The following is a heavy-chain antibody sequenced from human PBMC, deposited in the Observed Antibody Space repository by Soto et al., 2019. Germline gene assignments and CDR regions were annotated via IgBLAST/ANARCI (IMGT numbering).Heavy chain of an antibody. D-gene: IGHD3-10*01. J-gene: IGHJ4*02. Sequence: QVQLVQSGAEVKKPGASVKVSCKASGCTFTSYGISWVRQAPGQGLEWMGWISAYNGNTNYAQKLQGRVTMTTDTSTSTAYRERRSLRSDDTAVYYCARDTEGSGTMVRGVFAYWGQGPLVTVSS. V-gene: IGHV1-18*01. CDR1: GCTFTSYG. CDR3: ARDTEGSGTMVRGVFAY. CDR2: ISAYNGNT.